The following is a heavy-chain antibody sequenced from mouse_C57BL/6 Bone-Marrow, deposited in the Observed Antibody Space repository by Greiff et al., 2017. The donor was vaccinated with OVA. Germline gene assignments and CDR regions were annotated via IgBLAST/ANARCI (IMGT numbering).Heavy chain of an antibody. Sequence: VQLQQPGAELVRPGTSVKLSCKASGYTFTSYWMRWVKQRPGQGLEWIGVIDPSDSYTNYNQKFKGKATLTVDTSSSTAYMQLSSLTSEDSAVYDCARRGGYYLDYWGQGTTLTVSS. CDR2: IDPSDSYT. J-gene: IGHJ2*01. D-gene: IGHD1-1*02. V-gene: IGHV1-59*01. CDR1: GYTFTSYW. CDR3: ARRGGYYLDY.